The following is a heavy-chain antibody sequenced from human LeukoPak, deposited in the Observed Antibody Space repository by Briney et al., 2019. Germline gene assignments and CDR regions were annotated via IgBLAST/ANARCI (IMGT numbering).Heavy chain of an antibody. J-gene: IGHJ4*02. Sequence: SETLSLTCTVSGGSIDSRSYYRGWIRQPPGKGLEWIGSIYSSGSTYYNPSLKSRVTISVDTSKNQFSLRVSSVTAADTAVYYCARLHSTHSSNSWGQGTLVTVSS. V-gene: IGHV4-39*01. CDR3: ARLHSTHSSNS. CDR1: GGSIDSRSYY. D-gene: IGHD6-13*01. CDR2: IYSSGST.